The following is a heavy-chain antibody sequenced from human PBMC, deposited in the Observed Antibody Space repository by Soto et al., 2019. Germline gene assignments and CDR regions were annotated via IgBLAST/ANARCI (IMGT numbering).Heavy chain of an antibody. J-gene: IGHJ4*02. CDR3: ARARNAAHEDIVATIFDY. D-gene: IGHD5-12*01. CDR2: INPNSGGT. CDR1: GYTFTGYY. V-gene: IGHV1-2*04. Sequence: ASVKVSCKASGYTFTGYYMHWVRQAPGQGLEWMGWINPNSGGTNYAQKFQGWVTMTRDTSISTAYMELSRLRSDDTAVYYCARARNAAHEDIVATIFDYWGQGTLVTVSS.